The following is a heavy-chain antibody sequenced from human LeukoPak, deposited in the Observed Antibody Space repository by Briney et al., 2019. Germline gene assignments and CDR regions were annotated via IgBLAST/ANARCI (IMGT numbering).Heavy chain of an antibody. CDR1: GDSISIGDYR. V-gene: IGHV4-30-4*01. CDR2: IYYSGST. CDR3: ARVLYAAFDI. Sequence: SETLSLTCSVSGDSISIGDYRWSWIRQSPGKGLEWIGYIYYSGSTYYNPSLKSRVTISVDTSKNQFSLKLSSVTAADTAVYYCARVLYAAFDIWGQGTMVTVSS. D-gene: IGHD5/OR15-5a*01. J-gene: IGHJ3*02.